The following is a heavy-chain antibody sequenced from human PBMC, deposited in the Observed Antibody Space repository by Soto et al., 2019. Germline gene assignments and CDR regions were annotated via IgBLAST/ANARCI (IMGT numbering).Heavy chain of an antibody. V-gene: IGHV3-33*01. J-gene: IGHJ5*02. Sequence: QEQLAESGGGVVQPGRSLRLSCAASGFTFSNYGMHWVRQAPGKGLEWVAVIWYDGSNKFYADSVKGRFTISRDNSKDTPYLQMNSLRVEDTAVYYCARGVRGGVVPAAIPRGWLDPWGQGTLVTVSS. CDR2: IWYDGSNK. CDR1: GFTFSNYG. D-gene: IGHD2-2*02. CDR3: ARGVRGGVVPAAIPRGWLDP.